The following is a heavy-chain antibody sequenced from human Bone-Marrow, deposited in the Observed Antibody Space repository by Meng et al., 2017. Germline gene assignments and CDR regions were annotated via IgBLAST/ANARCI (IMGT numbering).Heavy chain of an antibody. CDR1: GFTFSSYW. V-gene: IGHV3-48*04. Sequence: GESLKISCAASGFTFSSYWMHWVRQTPGKGLEWVSYISSSGSTIYYADSVKGRFTISRDNAKNSLYLQMNSLRAEDTAVYYCASGDYGGNSIPNWFDPWGQGTLVTVSS. J-gene: IGHJ5*02. CDR2: ISSSGSTI. CDR3: ASGDYGGNSIPNWFDP. D-gene: IGHD4-23*01.